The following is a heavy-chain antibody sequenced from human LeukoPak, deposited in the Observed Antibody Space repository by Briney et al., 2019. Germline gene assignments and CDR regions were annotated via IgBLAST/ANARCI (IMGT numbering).Heavy chain of an antibody. CDR2: IIPIFGTA. D-gene: IGHD3-3*01. CDR3: ARDLYDFWSGSGY. V-gene: IGHV1-69*13. J-gene: IGHJ4*02. CDR1: GGTFSSYA. Sequence: GASVKVSCKASGGTFSSYAINWARQAPGQGLEWMGGIIPIFGTANYPQKFQGRVTITADESTSTAYMVLSSLRSEDTAVYYCARDLYDFWSGSGYWGQGTLVTVSS.